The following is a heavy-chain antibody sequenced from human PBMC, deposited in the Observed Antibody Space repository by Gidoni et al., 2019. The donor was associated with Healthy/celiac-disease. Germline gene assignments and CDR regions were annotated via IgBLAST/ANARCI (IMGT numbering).Heavy chain of an antibody. V-gene: IGHV4-61*02. D-gene: IGHD3-3*01. CDR1: GCSISSGSSY. CDR3: ARDYLWSGYYRPLGALNWFDP. CDR2: IYTSGST. Sequence: QVQLQESGPGLVNPSQTLSLTCPVSGCSISSGSSYWSWIRQPAGKGLEWIGRIYTSGSTNYNPSLKSRVTISVDTSKNQFSLKLSSVTAADTAVYYCARDYLWSGYYRPLGALNWFDPWGQGTLVTVSS. J-gene: IGHJ5*02.